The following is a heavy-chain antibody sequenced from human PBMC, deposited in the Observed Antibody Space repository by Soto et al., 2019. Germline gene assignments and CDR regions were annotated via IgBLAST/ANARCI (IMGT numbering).Heavy chain of an antibody. J-gene: IGHJ6*02. V-gene: IGHV4-61*01. Sequence: QVQLQESGPGLVKPSETLSLTCTVSGGSVSSGSYYWSWIRQPPGKGLEWIGYIYYSGSTNYNPSLKGRVTISVDTSKNQFSLKLSSVTAADTAVYYCARARYYYYGMDVWGQGTTVTVSS. CDR1: GGSVSSGSYY. CDR3: ARARYYYYGMDV. CDR2: IYYSGST.